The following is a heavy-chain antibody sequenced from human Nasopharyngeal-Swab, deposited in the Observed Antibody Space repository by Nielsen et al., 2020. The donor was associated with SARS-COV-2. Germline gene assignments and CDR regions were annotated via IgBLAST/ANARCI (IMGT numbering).Heavy chain of an antibody. CDR3: ARMYYDILTGWYYYYGMDV. J-gene: IGHJ6*02. CDR2: ISAYNGNT. Sequence: WVRQAPGQGLEWMGWISAYNGNTNYAQKLQGRVTMTTDTSTSTAYMELRSLRSDDTAVYYCARMYYDILTGWYYYYGMDVWGQGTTGTVSS. V-gene: IGHV1-18*01. D-gene: IGHD3-9*01.